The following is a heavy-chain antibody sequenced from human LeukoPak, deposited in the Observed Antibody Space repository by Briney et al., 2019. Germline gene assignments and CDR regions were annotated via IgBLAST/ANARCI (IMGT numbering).Heavy chain of an antibody. CDR3: ARDLAAAGEYFQH. V-gene: IGHV1-3*01. CDR1: GYTFTSYA. Sequence: ASVKVSCKASGYTFTSYAMHWVRQAPGQRLEWMGWINAGNGNTKYSQKFQGRVTITRDTSASTAYMELSSLRSEDTAVYYCARDLAAAGEYFQHWGQGTLVTVSS. CDR2: INAGNGNT. D-gene: IGHD6-13*01. J-gene: IGHJ1*01.